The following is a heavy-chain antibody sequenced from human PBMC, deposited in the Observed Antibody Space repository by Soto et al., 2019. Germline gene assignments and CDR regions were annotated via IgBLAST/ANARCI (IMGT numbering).Heavy chain of an antibody. Sequence: EVQLLESGGGLVQPGGSLRLSCAASGFTFSSYAMSWVRQAPGKGLEWVSAISGSGGSTYYADSVKGRFTISRDNSNNTVYLPMNSLRAEDTPVYYCAKDSLQYQLLLFYYVDYWGQGTLVTVSS. CDR2: ISGSGGST. J-gene: IGHJ4*02. CDR1: GFTFSSYA. V-gene: IGHV3-23*01. CDR3: AKDSLQYQLLLFYYVDY. D-gene: IGHD2-2*01.